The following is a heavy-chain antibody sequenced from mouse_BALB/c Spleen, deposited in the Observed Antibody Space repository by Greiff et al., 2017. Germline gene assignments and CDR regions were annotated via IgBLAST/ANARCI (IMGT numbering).Heavy chain of an antibody. D-gene: IGHD2-3*01. CDR1: GFAFSSYD. V-gene: IGHV5-12-1*01. CDR2: ISSGGGST. J-gene: IGHJ4*01. Sequence: EVQVVESGGGLVKPGGSLKLSCAASGFAFSSYDMSWVRQTPEKGLEWVAYISSGGGSTYYPDTVKGRFTISRDNAKNTMYLQMSSLKSEDTAMYYCARHVSDAYYAMDYWGQGTSVTVSS. CDR3: ARHVSDAYYAMDY.